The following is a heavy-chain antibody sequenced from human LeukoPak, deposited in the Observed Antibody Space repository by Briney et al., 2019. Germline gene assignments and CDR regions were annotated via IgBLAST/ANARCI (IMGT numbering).Heavy chain of an antibody. D-gene: IGHD2-2*02. CDR3: ARHPCSPTSCYTIYWFDP. V-gene: IGHV4-39*01. Sequence: SETLPLTCTVSGGSISSSSYYWGWIRQPPGKGLEWIGSIYYSGSTYYNPSLKSRVTISVDTSKNQFSLKLSSVTAADTAVYYCARHPCSPTSCYTIYWFDPWGQGTLVTVSS. CDR1: GGSISSSSYY. CDR2: IYYSGST. J-gene: IGHJ5*02.